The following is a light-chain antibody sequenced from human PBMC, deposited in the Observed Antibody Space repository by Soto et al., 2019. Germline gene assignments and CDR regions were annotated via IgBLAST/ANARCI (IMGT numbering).Light chain of an antibody. CDR3: QQYYSYPLVT. CDR1: QGISSY. J-gene: IGKJ1*01. CDR2: AAS. Sequence: AIRMTQSPSSISASTGDRVTITCRASQGISSYLAWYQQKPGKAPKLLIYAASTLQSGVPSRFSGSGSGTDFTLTISCLQSEDFATYYCQQYYSYPLVTFGQGTKVEIK. V-gene: IGKV1-8*01.